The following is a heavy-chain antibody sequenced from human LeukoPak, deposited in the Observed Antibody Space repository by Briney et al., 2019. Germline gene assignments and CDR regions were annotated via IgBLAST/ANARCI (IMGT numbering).Heavy chain of an antibody. CDR3: ARDSWDGYNSYFDY. V-gene: IGHV3-23*01. CDR2: ISGSGYST. J-gene: IGHJ4*02. CDR1: GFTFSNYG. Sequence: GGSLRLSCAASGFTFSNYGMSWVRRAPEKGLEWVSTISGSGYSTYYADSVKGRFTISRDKSKNTLYLQMNSLRAEDTAVYYCARDSWDGYNSYFDYWGQGTLVTVSS. D-gene: IGHD5-24*01.